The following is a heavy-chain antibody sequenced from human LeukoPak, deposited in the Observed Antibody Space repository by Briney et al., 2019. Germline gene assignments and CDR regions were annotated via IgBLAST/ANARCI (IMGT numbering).Heavy chain of an antibody. Sequence: SETLSLTCAVSGYSISSGYYCGWIRQPPGKGLEWIGSIYHTGSTYYNPSLQSRVTISLDSPKNQFSLKLPSVTAADTAVYYCASGGTAVVMALTYYFDTWGQGTPVTVSS. J-gene: IGHJ4*02. CDR3: ASGGTAVVMALTYYFDT. CDR1: GYSISSGYY. V-gene: IGHV4-38-2*01. CDR2: IYHTGST. D-gene: IGHD3-22*01.